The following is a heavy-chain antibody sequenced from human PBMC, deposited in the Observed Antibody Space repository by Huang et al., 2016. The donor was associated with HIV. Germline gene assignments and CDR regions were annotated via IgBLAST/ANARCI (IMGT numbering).Heavy chain of an antibody. CDR1: GFTFSSYS. V-gene: IGHV3-48*02. D-gene: IGHD3-22*01. CDR3: ASPGRVATPYYYDSSGPGAFDI. CDR2: ISSSSSTI. Sequence: EVQLVESGGGLVQPGGSLRLSCAASGFTFSSYSMNWVRQAPGKGLEWVSYISSSSSTIYYADSVKGGFTISRDNAKNSLYLQMNSLRDEDTAVYYCASPGRVATPYYYDSSGPGAFDIWGQGTMVTVSS. J-gene: IGHJ3*02.